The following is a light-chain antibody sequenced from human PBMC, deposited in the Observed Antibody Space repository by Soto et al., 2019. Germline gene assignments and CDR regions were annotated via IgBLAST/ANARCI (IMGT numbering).Light chain of an antibody. J-gene: IGLJ1*01. V-gene: IGLV2-14*01. CDR2: EVS. Sequence: QSVLTQPAFVSGSPGQSITISCTGTSSDVGGYNYVSWYQHPPGKAPKLMISEVSNRPLGVSNRFSGSKSGNTASLTISGLQAEDEADYYCSSYTSTSTRVFGTGTKLTVL. CDR3: SSYTSTSTRV. CDR1: SSDVGGYNY.